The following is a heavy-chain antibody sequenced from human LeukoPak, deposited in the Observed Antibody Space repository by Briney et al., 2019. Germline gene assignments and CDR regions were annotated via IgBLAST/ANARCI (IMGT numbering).Heavy chain of an antibody. CDR3: ARVGLPSSGSYYRGDAFDI. CDR2: IRYDGSNK. CDR1: GFTFSSYG. Sequence: GGSLRLSCAASGFTFSSYGMHWVRQAPGKGLEWVAFIRYDGSNKYYADSVKGRFTISRDNSKNTLYLQMNSLRAEDTAVYYCARVGLPSSGSYYRGDAFDIWGQGTMVTVSS. D-gene: IGHD1-26*01. V-gene: IGHV3-30*02. J-gene: IGHJ3*02.